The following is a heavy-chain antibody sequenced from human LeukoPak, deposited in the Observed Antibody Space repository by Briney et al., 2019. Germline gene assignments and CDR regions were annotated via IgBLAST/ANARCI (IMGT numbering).Heavy chain of an antibody. D-gene: IGHD1-1*01. CDR3: ARDWNYFSC. CDR1: GFTFSSYA. V-gene: IGHV3-23*01. Sequence: GGSLRLSCAASGFTFSSYAMSWVRQAPGKGLEWVSAISGSGGSTYYADSVKGRFTISRDNAKNSVYLQMNSLRAEDTAVYYCARDWNYFSCWGQGTLVTVSS. J-gene: IGHJ4*02. CDR2: ISGSGGST.